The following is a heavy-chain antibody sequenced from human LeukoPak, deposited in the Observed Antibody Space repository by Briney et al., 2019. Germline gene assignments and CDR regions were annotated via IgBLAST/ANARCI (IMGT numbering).Heavy chain of an antibody. CDR1: GYTXTSYG. V-gene: IGHV1-18*01. Sequence: GASVKVSCKASGYTXTSYGISWVRQAPGQGLEWMGWISAYSGNTNYAQKVQGRVTMTTDTSTSTAYMELRSLRSDDTAVYYCARALSLAGTGDYWGQGTLVTVSS. CDR2: ISAYSGNT. CDR3: ARALSLAGTGDY. J-gene: IGHJ4*02. D-gene: IGHD6-19*01.